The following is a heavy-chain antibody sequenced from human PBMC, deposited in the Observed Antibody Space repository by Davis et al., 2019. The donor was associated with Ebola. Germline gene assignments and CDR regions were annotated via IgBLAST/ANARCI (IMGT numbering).Heavy chain of an antibody. CDR2: IYYTGNA. V-gene: IGHV4-59*03. Sequence: PGGSLRFSCSFSDGSISSHYWSWIRQPPGKRLEWIGSIYYTGNAYYNSSLASRATISVDTSKNQFSLKLTSVTAADTAMYYCSERGSSVWGQGTLVTVSS. CDR1: DGSISSHY. CDR3: SERGSSV. J-gene: IGHJ4*02. D-gene: IGHD3-10*01.